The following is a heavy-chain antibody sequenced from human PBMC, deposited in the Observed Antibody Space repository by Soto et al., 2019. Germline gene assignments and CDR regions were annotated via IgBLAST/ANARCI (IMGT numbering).Heavy chain of an antibody. V-gene: IGHV1-18*01. CDR2: ISAYNGNT. D-gene: IGHD2-2*01. Sequence: VASVKVSCKASGYTFTSYGISWVRQAPGQGLEWMGWISAYNGNTNYAQKLQGRVTMTTDTSTSTAYMELRSLRSDDTAVYYCARDPPYCSSTSCYGDYWGQGTLVTVSS. CDR1: GYTFTSYG. J-gene: IGHJ4*02. CDR3: ARDPPYCSSTSCYGDY.